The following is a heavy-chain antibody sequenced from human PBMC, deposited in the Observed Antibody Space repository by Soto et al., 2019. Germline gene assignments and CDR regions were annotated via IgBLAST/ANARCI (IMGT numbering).Heavy chain of an antibody. V-gene: IGHV3-9*01. CDR2: ISWNSGTI. J-gene: IGHJ4*02. CDR1: GFSFDDYA. D-gene: IGHD3-10*01. CDR3: ARDVWSRASGPPDS. Sequence: EVQLVESGGGLIQPGMSLRLSCAASGFSFDDYAMHWVRQVPGKGLEWITGISWNSGTIGYADSVKGRFTISRDNAKNSLYLQMNSLGAEDTALYYCARDVWSRASGPPDSWGQGTLVTVSS.